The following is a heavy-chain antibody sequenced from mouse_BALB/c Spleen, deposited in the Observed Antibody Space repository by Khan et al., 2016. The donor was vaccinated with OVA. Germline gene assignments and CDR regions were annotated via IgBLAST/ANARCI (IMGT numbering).Heavy chain of an antibody. CDR3: ARVGYAGTMDY. J-gene: IGHJ4*01. CDR2: INTYTGEQ. CDR1: GYTFTNNG. D-gene: IGHD2-14*01. V-gene: IGHV9-3-1*01. Sequence: QIQLVQSGPELKKPGETVKISCKASGYTFTNNGMNWVKQNPGKGLKWMGWINTYTGEQTYVDDFKGRFAFSLETSATTASLQINNLKNEDTATYFCARVGYAGTMDYWGQGTSVTVSS.